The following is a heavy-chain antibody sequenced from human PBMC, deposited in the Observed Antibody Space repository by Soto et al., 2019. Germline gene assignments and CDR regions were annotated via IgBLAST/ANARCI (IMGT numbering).Heavy chain of an antibody. J-gene: IGHJ4*02. CDR3: ARGGCGGDCYDY. Sequence: PSETLSLTCTVSGGSVSSGSYYWSWIRQPPGKGLEWIGYIYYSGSTNYNPSLKSRVTISVDTSKNQFSLKLSSLTAADTAVYYCARGGCGGDCYDYWGQGTLVTVS. V-gene: IGHV4-61*01. D-gene: IGHD2-21*01. CDR2: IYYSGST. CDR1: GGSVSSGSYY.